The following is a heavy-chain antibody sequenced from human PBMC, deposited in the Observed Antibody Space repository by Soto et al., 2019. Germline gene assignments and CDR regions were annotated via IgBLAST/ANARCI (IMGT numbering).Heavy chain of an antibody. D-gene: IGHD3-22*01. CDR3: ARDRHLRADSSGRFDP. CDR1: GGSISSGGYY. V-gene: IGHV4-31*03. Sequence: QVQLQESGPGLVKPSQTLSLTCTFSGGSISSGGYYWSWIRQHPGKGREWIGYIYYSGSTYYNPSLNIRITIPVDTSKNQFSLKLSSVTAANTAVYYCARDRHLRADSSGRFDPWGQGTLVTVSS. J-gene: IGHJ5*02. CDR2: IYYSGST.